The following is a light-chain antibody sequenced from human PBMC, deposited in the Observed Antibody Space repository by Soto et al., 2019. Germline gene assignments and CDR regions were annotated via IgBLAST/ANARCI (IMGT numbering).Light chain of an antibody. CDR3: QQYYSYLSYT. V-gene: IGKV1-8*01. J-gene: IGKJ2*01. CDR2: AAS. CDR1: QGISSY. Sequence: AIRMTQSPSSFSASTGDRVTITCRASQGISSYLAWYQQKPGKAPKLLIYAASTLQSGVPSRFSGSGSGTDFTLTISCLQFEDFATYYCQQYYSYLSYTFGQGTKLEIK.